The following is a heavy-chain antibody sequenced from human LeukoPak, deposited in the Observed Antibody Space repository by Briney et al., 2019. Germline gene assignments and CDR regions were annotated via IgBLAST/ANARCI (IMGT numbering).Heavy chain of an antibody. V-gene: IGHV6-1*01. J-gene: IGHJ4*02. Sequence: SQTLSLTCAISGDSVSSNGVAWKWIRQSPSRGLEWLGRTYYRSKWFNDYAVSVNSRITISPDISKNQFSLQLNSVTPEDTAVYFCARGAWRSFDYWGQGTLVTVTS. CDR3: ARGAWRSFDY. CDR2: TYYRSKWFN. CDR1: GDSVSSNGVA.